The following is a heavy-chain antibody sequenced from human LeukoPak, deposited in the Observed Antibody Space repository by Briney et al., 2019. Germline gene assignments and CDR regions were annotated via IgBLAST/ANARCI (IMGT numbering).Heavy chain of an antibody. D-gene: IGHD3-9*01. Sequence: QAGGSLRLSCAASGFTFSSYAMSWVRQAPGKGLEWVSAISGSGGSTYYADSVKGRFTISRDNSKNTLYLQMNSLRAEDTAVYYCAKPIWAYYDILTGPLTLDYWGQGTLVTVSS. J-gene: IGHJ4*02. CDR3: AKPIWAYYDILTGPLTLDY. CDR2: ISGSGGST. CDR1: GFTFSSYA. V-gene: IGHV3-23*01.